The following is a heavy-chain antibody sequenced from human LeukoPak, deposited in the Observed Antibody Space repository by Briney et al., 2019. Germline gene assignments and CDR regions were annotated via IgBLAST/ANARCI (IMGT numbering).Heavy chain of an antibody. CDR3: ARDPWGYSGF. CDR2: ISSSSTYI. CDR1: GFTFSTYT. V-gene: IGHV3-21*01. J-gene: IGHJ4*02. Sequence: GGSLRLSCAASGFTFSTYTMNWVRQAPGKGLEWVSPISSSSTYIHYADSVKGRFTISRDNAKNSLYLQMNTLKAEDTALYYCARDPWGYSGFWGQGTLVTVSS. D-gene: IGHD5-12*01.